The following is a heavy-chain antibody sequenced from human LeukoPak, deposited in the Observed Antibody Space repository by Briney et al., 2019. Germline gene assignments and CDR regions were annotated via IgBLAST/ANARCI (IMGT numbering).Heavy chain of an antibody. CDR1: GGSISSGGYY. Sequence: SQTLSLTCTVSGGSISSGGYYWSWIRQHPGKGLEWIGYIYYSGSTYYNPSLKSRVTISVDRSKNQFSLKLSSVTAADTAVYYCARERKRAFDIWGQGTMVTVSS. V-gene: IGHV4-31*03. CDR3: ARERKRAFDI. CDR2: IYYSGST. J-gene: IGHJ3*02.